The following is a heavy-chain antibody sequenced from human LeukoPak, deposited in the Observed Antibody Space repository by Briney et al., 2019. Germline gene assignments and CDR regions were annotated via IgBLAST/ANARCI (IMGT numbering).Heavy chain of an antibody. CDR1: GESFSGYY. CDR3: ARAVTTGLDYFDY. CDR2: INHSGST. V-gene: IGHV4-34*01. D-gene: IGHD4-17*01. Sequence: SETLSLTCAVYGESFSGYYWSWIRQPPGKGLEWIGEINHSGSTNYNPSLKGRVTISVDTSKNQFSLKLSSVTAADTAVYYCARAVTTGLDYFDYWGQGTLVTVSS. J-gene: IGHJ4*02.